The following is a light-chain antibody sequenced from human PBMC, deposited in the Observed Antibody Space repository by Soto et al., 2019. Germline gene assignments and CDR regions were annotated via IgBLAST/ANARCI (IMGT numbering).Light chain of an antibody. CDR3: QHYKDWRT. CDR2: GAS. Sequence: IVMTQSPATLSVSPGERATLSCRASQTIDNKLAWSQQRPGQAPRLLIYGASIRATGIPARFSGSGSGTEFTLTVSGLHSEDFGVYYCQHYKDWRTFGQGTNVDIK. V-gene: IGKV3-15*01. J-gene: IGKJ1*01. CDR1: QTIDNK.